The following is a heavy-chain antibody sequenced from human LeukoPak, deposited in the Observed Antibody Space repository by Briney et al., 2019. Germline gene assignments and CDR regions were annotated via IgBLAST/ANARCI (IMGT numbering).Heavy chain of an antibody. J-gene: IGHJ4*02. D-gene: IGHD3-10*01. V-gene: IGHV3-21*01. CDR2: ISSSSSYI. CDR1: GFTFSSYS. CDR3: ARDSRFGELLLFDY. Sequence: GGSLRLSCAASGFTFSSYSMNWVRQAPGKGLEWVSSISSSSSYIYYADSVKGRFTISRDNAKNSLYLQMNSLRAEDTAVYYCARDSRFGELLLFDYWGQGTLVIVSS.